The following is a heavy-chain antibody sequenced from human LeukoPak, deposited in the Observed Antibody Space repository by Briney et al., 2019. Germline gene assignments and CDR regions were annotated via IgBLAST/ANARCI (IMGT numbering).Heavy chain of an antibody. D-gene: IGHD2-15*01. V-gene: IGHV1-8*01. CDR3: AKVVNFCSGGSCYELWDY. CDR2: MNPNSGNT. CDR1: GYTFTSYD. J-gene: IGHJ4*02. Sequence: ASVKVSCKASGYTFTSYDINWVRQATGQGLEWMGWMNPNSGNTGYAQKFQGRVTMTRNTSISTAYMELSSLRAEDTALYYCAKVVNFCSGGSCYELWDYWGQGTLVTVSS.